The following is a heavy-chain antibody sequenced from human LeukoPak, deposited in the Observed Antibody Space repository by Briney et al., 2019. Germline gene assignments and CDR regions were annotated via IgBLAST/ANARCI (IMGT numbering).Heavy chain of an antibody. CDR2: ISSSSSTI. CDR3: ARDHRVGAIRPFDY. V-gene: IGHV3-48*02. CDR1: GFTFSSYS. D-gene: IGHD1-26*01. Sequence: GGSLRLSCAASGFTFSSYSMNWVRQAPGKGLEWVSYISSSSSTIYYADSVKGRFTISRDNAKNSLYLQMSSLRDEDTAVYYCARDHRVGAIRPFDYWGQGTLVTVSS. J-gene: IGHJ4*02.